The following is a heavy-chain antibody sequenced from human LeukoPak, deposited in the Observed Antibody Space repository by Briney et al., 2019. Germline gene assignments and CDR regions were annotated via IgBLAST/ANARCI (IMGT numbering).Heavy chain of an antibody. D-gene: IGHD2-8*01. Sequence: PSETLSLTCAVYGGSFSGYYWSWIRQPPGKGLEWIGEINHSGSTNYNPSLKSRVTMSVDTSKNQFSLKLSSVTAADTAVYYCARVRGPVLMVYDAREYYFDYWGQGTLVTVSS. V-gene: IGHV4-34*01. CDR1: GGSFSGYY. CDR3: ARVRGPVLMVYDAREYYFDY. J-gene: IGHJ4*02. CDR2: INHSGST.